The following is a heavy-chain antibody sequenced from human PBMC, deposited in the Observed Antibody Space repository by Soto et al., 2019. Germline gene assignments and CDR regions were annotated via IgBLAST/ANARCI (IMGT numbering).Heavy chain of an antibody. CDR1: GYTFTSYD. V-gene: IGHV1-8*01. Sequence: QVQLVQSGAEVKKPGASVKVSCKASGYTFTSYDINWVRQATGQGLEWMGWMNPNSGNAGYAQKFQGRVTMTRNTSKSTAYMDLSRLRSEDTAVYYCAGERAGRANDYWGQGTLVTVAS. CDR2: MNPNSGNA. D-gene: IGHD6-19*01. CDR3: AGERAGRANDY. J-gene: IGHJ4*02.